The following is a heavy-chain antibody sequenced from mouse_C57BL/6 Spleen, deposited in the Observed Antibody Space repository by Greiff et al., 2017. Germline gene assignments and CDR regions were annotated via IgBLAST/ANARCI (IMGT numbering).Heavy chain of an antibody. CDR2: IDPSDSYT. D-gene: IGHD2-5*01. CDR3: ARLPYYSNPGYFDV. CDR1: GYTFTSYW. J-gene: IGHJ1*03. Sequence: QVQLQQPGAELVMPGASVKLSCKASGYTFTSYWMHWVKQRPGQGLEWIGEIDPSDSYTNYKQKFKGKSTLTVDKSSSTAYMQLSSLTSEDSAVYYCARLPYYSNPGYFDVWGTGTTVTVSS. V-gene: IGHV1-69*01.